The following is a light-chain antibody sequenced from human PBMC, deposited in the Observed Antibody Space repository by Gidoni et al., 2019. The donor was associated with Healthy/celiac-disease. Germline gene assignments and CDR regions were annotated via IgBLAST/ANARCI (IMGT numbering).Light chain of an antibody. Sequence: DFQLPQSPSSLFASVGERGTITCRASQSISSYLHWYQQKPGKAPKLLSYAASSLQSGVPSRFSGSGSGTDFTLTISSLQPEDFATYYCQQSYSNPRTFGQGTKLEIK. J-gene: IGKJ2*01. V-gene: IGKV1-39*01. CDR1: QSISSY. CDR2: AAS. CDR3: QQSYSNPRT.